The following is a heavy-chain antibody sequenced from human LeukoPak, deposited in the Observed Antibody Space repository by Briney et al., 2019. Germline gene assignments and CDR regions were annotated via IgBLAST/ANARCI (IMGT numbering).Heavy chain of an antibody. CDR2: INPNSGGT. D-gene: IGHD2-15*01. V-gene: IGHV1-2*02. CDR1: GYAFTGYY. J-gene: IGHJ3*02. CDR3: AREGGLGCSGGSCYFAFDI. Sequence: ASVKVPCKASGYAFTGYYMHWVRQAPGQGLEWMGWINPNSGGTNYAQKFQGRVTMTRDTSISTAYMELSRLRSDDTAVYYCAREGGLGCSGGSCYFAFDIWGQGTMVTVSS.